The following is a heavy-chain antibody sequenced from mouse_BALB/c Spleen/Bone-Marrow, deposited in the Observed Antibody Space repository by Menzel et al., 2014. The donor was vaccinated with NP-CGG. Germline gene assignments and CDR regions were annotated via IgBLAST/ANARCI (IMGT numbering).Heavy chain of an antibody. V-gene: IGHV1-14*01. CDR3: ARRGRIAEALGY. Sequence: EVKLMESGPEQVKPGASVKMSCKASGYTFTSYVMHWVKRKPGQGLEWIGYINPYNDGTKYNEKFKGKATLTSDKSSSTAYMELSSLTSEDSAVYYCARRGRIAEALGYWGQGTTLTVSS. CDR1: GYTFTSYV. J-gene: IGHJ2*01. D-gene: IGHD6-1*01. CDR2: INPYNDGT.